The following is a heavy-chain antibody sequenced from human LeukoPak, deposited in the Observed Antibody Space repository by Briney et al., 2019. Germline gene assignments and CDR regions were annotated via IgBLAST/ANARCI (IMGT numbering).Heavy chain of an antibody. CDR1: GFTFSSYA. J-gene: IGHJ5*02. CDR2: ISSNGGST. V-gene: IGHV3-64*01. Sequence: GGSLRLPCAASGFTFSSYAMHWVRQAPGKGLEYVSAISSNGGSTYYANSVKGRFTISRDNSKNTLYLQMGSLRAEDTAVYYCARGAVGYCSSTSCFATQFGAWGQGTLVTVSS. CDR3: ARGAVGYCSSTSCFATQFGA. D-gene: IGHD2-2*01.